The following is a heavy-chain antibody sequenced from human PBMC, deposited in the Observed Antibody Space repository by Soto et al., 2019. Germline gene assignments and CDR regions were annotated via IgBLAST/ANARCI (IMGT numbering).Heavy chain of an antibody. CDR2: ISAYNGNT. D-gene: IGHD1-7*01. Sequence: ASVKVSCKASGYTFTSYGISWVRQAPGQGLEWMGWISAYNGNTNYAQRLQGRVTMTTDTSTSTAYMELRSLRSDDTAVYYCAGGSITGTTDDWFDPWGQGPLVTVSS. CDR1: GYTFTSYG. CDR3: AGGSITGTTDDWFDP. V-gene: IGHV1-18*04. J-gene: IGHJ5*02.